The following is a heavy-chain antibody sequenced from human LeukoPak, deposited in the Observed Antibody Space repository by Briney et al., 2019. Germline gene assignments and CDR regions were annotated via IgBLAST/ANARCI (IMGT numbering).Heavy chain of an antibody. CDR1: SYSISSNFY. V-gene: IGHV4-38-2*02. J-gene: IGHJ4*02. D-gene: IGHD1-26*01. CDR3: ARIQVGAAD. CDR2: VYHSGST. Sequence: TSETLSLTCTVSSYSISSNFYWGWIRQPPGKGLEWIGSVYHSGSTYYNPSLKSRVTILVDTSKNQFFLKLNSVTAADTAMYYCARIQVGAADWGQGTLVTVCS.